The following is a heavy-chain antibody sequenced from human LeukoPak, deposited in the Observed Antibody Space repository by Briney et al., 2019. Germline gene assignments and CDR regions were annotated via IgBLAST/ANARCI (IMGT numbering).Heavy chain of an antibody. CDR2: FDPDDGET. D-gene: IGHD3-10*01. V-gene: IGHV1-24*01. Sequence: ASVKVSCKVSGYTLTEVSIHWVRQAPGKGLEWMAGFDPDDGETIYAQKFQGRVTMTEDTSTDTAYMELSSLRSEGTAMYYCATEAAYGNFGELLAWGQGSLVTVSS. CDR1: GYTLTEVS. J-gene: IGHJ5*02. CDR3: ATEAAYGNFGELLA.